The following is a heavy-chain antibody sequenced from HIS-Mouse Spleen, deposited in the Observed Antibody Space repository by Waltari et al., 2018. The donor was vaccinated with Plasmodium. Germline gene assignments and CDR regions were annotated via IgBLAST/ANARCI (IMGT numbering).Heavy chain of an antibody. D-gene: IGHD6-13*01. V-gene: IGHV3-30*18. CDR3: AKDRRSSSWYVDY. Sequence: QVQLVESGGGVVQPGRSLRLSCAASGFTFSSYGMPWVPQAPGKGLEWVAVISYDGSNKYYADSVKGRFTISRDNSKNTLYLQMNSLRAEDTAVYYCAKDRRSSSWYVDYWGQGTLVTVSS. J-gene: IGHJ4*02. CDR2: ISYDGSNK. CDR1: GFTFSSYG.